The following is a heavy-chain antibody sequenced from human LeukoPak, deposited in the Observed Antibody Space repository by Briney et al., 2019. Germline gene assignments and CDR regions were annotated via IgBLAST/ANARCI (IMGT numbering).Heavy chain of an antibody. CDR3: ARVDYHDSSAGHWGALDH. D-gene: IGHD3-22*01. V-gene: IGHV4-59*08. Sequence: SETLSLTCSVSAGSISSFYWSWIRQHPGKGLEWIGCIYYSGSTNYNPSLKSRVTISVDTSKKQFSLKLSSVTVPDAAVYDCARVDYHDSSAGHWGALDHWGQGTMVTVSS. CDR1: AGSISSFY. J-gene: IGHJ3*01. CDR2: IYYSGST.